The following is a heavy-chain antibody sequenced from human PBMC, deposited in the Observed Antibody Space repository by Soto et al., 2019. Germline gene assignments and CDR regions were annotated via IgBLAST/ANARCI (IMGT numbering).Heavy chain of an antibody. CDR1: GFTFRSYA. CDR2: IWYDGSDK. J-gene: IGHJ6*02. Sequence: QVQLVESGGGVVQPGRSLRLSCGASGFTFRSYAMHWVRQAPGKGLEWVAVIWYDGSDKYYAESVKGRFTITRENYMDTLYLHMSSLRAEDTGMYYGARGAKAVAGPQGMDVWGQGTTVTVSS. CDR3: ARGAKAVAGPQGMDV. D-gene: IGHD6-19*01. V-gene: IGHV3-33*01.